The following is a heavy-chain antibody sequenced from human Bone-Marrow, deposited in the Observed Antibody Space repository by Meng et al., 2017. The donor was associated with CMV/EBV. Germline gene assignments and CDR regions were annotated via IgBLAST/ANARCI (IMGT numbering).Heavy chain of an antibody. D-gene: IGHD2-2*02. J-gene: IGHJ5*02. CDR2: IIPIFGTA. CDR1: GGTFSSYA. CDR3: ARYLLPAAIPVEGNWFDP. Sequence: SVKVSCKASGGTFSSYAISWVRQAPGQGLEWMGGIIPIFGTANYAQKFQGRVTITTDESTSTAYMELRSLRSDDTAVYYCARYLLPAAIPVEGNWFDPWGQGTLVTVSS. V-gene: IGHV1-69*05.